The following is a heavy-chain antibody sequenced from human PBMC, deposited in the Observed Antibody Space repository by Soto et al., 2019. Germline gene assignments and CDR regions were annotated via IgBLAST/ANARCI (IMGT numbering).Heavy chain of an antibody. V-gene: IGHV3-30*18. CDR3: AKGYERGSYIAYYFDY. J-gene: IGHJ4*02. Sequence: GGSLRLSCAASGFTFSNYGMHWVRQAPGKGLEWVAVISYDGSNKYYADSVKGRFTISRDNSKNTLYLQMNSLRAEDTAVYYCAKGYERGSYIAYYFDYWGQGTLVTVSS. CDR2: ISYDGSNK. D-gene: IGHD1-26*01. CDR1: GFTFSNYG.